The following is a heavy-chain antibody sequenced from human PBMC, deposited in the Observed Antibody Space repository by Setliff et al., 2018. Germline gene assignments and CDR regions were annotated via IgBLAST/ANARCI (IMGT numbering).Heavy chain of an antibody. CDR3: AREAKRNVVVVVAATPVY. CDR1: GYTFTSYY. D-gene: IGHD2-15*01. J-gene: IGHJ4*02. Sequence: EASVKVSCKASGYTFTSYYMHWVRQAPGQGLEWMGIINPSGGSTSYAQKFQGRVTMTRDTSTSTVYMELSSLRSEDTAVYYCAREAKRNVVVVVAATPVYWGQGTLVTVSS. V-gene: IGHV1-46*01. CDR2: INPSGGST.